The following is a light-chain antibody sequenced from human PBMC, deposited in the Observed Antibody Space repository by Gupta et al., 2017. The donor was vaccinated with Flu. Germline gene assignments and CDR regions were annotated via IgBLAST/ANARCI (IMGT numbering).Light chain of an antibody. CDR1: QDIRNS. Sequence: DIQMTQSPSSLSASVRDRVTITCQASQDIRNSLNWYQQKPGKAPKLLIYDASSLETGVPSRFSGSGSGTDFIFTISSLQPEDSATYYCQHYDTVPYIFDQGTKLEIK. CDR3: QHYDTVPYI. V-gene: IGKV1-33*01. CDR2: DAS. J-gene: IGKJ2*01.